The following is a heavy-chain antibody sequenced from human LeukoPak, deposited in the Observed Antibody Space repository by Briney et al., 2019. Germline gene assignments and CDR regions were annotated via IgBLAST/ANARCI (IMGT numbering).Heavy chain of an antibody. Sequence: GGSLRLSCAASGFAFSRYDMNWVRQSPGKGLEWVSHISTSDSAIYYADSVKGRFTISRDNAKNSLYLQMNSLRDEDTAVYYCARDRSVATMVRGVLTSWGQGTTVTVSS. CDR2: ISTSDSAI. V-gene: IGHV3-48*03. D-gene: IGHD3-10*01. CDR3: ARDRSVATMVRGVLTS. CDR1: GFAFSRYD. J-gene: IGHJ6*02.